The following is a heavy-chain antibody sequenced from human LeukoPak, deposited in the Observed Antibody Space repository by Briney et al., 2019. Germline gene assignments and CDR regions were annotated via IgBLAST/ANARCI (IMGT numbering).Heavy chain of an antibody. J-gene: IGHJ4*02. Sequence: PSETLSLTCTVSGGSISSYYWSWIRQPPGKGLEWIGYIYYSGSTNYNPSLKSRVTISVDTSKNQFSLKLSSVTAADTAVYYCARHKRTYYGSGSSNPFDYWGQGTLVTVSS. CDR3: ARHKRTYYGSGSSNPFDY. CDR1: GGSISSYY. D-gene: IGHD3-10*01. CDR2: IYYSGST. V-gene: IGHV4-59*08.